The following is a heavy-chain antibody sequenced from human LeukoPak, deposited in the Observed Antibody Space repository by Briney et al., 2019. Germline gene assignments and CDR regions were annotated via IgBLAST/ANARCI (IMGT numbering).Heavy chain of an antibody. CDR1: GGSFSGYY. Sequence: SETLSLTCAVYGGSFSGYYWSWIRQPPGKGLEWIGEINHSGSTNYNPSLKSRVTISVDTFKNQFSLKLSSVTAADTAVYYCARVSCSGGSCYSPYHFDYWGQGTLVTVSS. V-gene: IGHV4-34*01. CDR2: INHSGST. CDR3: ARVSCSGGSCYSPYHFDY. J-gene: IGHJ4*02. D-gene: IGHD2-15*01.